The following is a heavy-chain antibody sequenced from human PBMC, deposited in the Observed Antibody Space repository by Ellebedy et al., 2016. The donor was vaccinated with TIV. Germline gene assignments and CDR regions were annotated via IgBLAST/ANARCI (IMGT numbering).Heavy chain of an antibody. CDR3: ARDRSGYSSSWFYYYYYYGMDV. CDR2: INPSGGST. J-gene: IGHJ6*02. D-gene: IGHD6-13*01. Sequence: AASVKVSCKASGYTFTDYLMHWVRQAPGQGLEWMGIINPSGGSTSYAQKFQGRVTMTRDTSTSTVYMELSSLRSEDTAVYYCARDRSGYSSSWFYYYYYYGMDVWGQGTTVTVSS. V-gene: IGHV1-46*01. CDR1: GYTFTDYL.